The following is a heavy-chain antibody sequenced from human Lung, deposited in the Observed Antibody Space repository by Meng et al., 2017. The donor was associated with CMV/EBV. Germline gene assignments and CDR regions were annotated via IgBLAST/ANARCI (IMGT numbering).Heavy chain of an antibody. V-gene: IGHV3-23*01. Sequence: GGSLRLXCVASGFTFSSHPMTWVRQAPGKGLEWVSSISGSGGSTYSADSVQGRFTISRDNSKNTLYLQMSALRDEDTALYYCARGGPVAGKNWFDRWGQGTLVTVSS. J-gene: IGHJ5*02. CDR1: GFTFSSHP. CDR2: ISGSGGST. CDR3: ARGGPVAGKNWFDR. D-gene: IGHD6-19*01.